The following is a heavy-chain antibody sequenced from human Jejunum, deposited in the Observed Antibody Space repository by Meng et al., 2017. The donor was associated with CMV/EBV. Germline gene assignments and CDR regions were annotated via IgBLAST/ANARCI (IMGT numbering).Heavy chain of an antibody. CDR1: GFSLSTSGVG. CDR3: ALFTRSWFDP. CDR2: IYWDDDK. J-gene: IGHJ5*02. Sequence: QTHFKDFGSPLVKPTQTLTLTCTFSGFSLSTSGVGVGWIRQPPGKALEWLAVIYWDDDKRYSPSLKSRLTITKDTSKNQVVLTLTNMDPVDTATYYCALFTRSWFDPWGQGTLVTVSS. D-gene: IGHD2-2*01. V-gene: IGHV2-5*02.